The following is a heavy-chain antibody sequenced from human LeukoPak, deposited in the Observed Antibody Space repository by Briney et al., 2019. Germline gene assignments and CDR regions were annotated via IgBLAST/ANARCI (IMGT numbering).Heavy chain of an antibody. J-gene: IGHJ4*02. CDR2: ISRSGGST. V-gene: IGHV3-23*01. Sequence: GGSLRLSCVASGFTFNSYAMSWVRQAPGKGLEWVSAISRSGGSTYYADYVKGRFTISRDNSKSTLYLQMNSLGAEDTALYYCAKDNGYCTSTSCFLEYWGQGTLVTVSS. CDR3: AKDNGYCTSTSCFLEY. D-gene: IGHD2-2*03. CDR1: GFTFNSYA.